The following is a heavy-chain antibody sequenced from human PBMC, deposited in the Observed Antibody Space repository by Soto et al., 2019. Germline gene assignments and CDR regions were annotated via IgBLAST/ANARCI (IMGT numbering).Heavy chain of an antibody. V-gene: IGHV1-18*01. J-gene: IGHJ5*02. CDR3: ARDREYNWNYNWFDP. CDR1: GYTFTSYG. Sequence: QVQLVQSGAEVKKPGASVKVSCKASGYTFTSYGISWVRQAPGQGLEWMGWISTYNGNTHFTQKLQGRVTITTDTATRTAYMELKSLRADDTAVYYCARDREYNWNYNWFDPWGQGTLVTVSS. CDR2: ISTYNGNT. D-gene: IGHD1-7*01.